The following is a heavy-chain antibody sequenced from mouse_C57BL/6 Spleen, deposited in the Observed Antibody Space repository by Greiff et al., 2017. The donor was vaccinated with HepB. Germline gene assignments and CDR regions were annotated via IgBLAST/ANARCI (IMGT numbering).Heavy chain of an antibody. D-gene: IGHD2-1*01. CDR3: ARWGNPFAY. CDR2: IDPSDSYT. CDR1: GYTFTSYW. J-gene: IGHJ3*01. V-gene: IGHV1-50*01. Sequence: VQLQQPGAELVKPGASVKLSCKASGYTFTSYWMQWVKQRPGQGLEWIGEIDPSDSYTNYNQKFKGKATLTVDTSSSTAYMKLSSLTSEDSAVYYCARWGNPFAYWGQGTLVTVSA.